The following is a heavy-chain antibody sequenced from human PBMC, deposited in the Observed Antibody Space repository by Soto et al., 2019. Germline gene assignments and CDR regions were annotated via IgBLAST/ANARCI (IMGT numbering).Heavy chain of an antibody. J-gene: IGHJ6*02. D-gene: IGHD2-2*01. CDR2: IIPIFGTA. CDR1: GGTFSSYA. V-gene: IGHV1-69*12. CDR3: ARGGGRISTSPRGGYYYGMDV. Sequence: QVQLVQSGAEVKKPGSSVKVSCKASGGTFSSYAISWVRQAPGQGLEWMGGIIPIFGTANYAQKFQGRVTITADESTSTAYMELSSLRSEDTAVYYCARGGGRISTSPRGGYYYGMDVWGQGTTVTVSS.